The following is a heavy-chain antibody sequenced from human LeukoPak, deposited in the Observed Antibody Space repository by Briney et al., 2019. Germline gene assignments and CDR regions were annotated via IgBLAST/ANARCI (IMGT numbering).Heavy chain of an antibody. CDR2: IWYDGSNK. CDR1: GFTFSRYG. CDR3: AGAQPTSSWTAFDI. J-gene: IGHJ3*02. V-gene: IGHV3-33*01. Sequence: GGSLRLSCAASGFTFSRYGMHWVRQAPGKGLEWVAVIWYDGSNKYYADSVKGRFTISRDNSKDALYLQMNSLRAEDTAVYYCAGAQPTSSWTAFDIWGQGTMVTVSS. D-gene: IGHD6-13*01.